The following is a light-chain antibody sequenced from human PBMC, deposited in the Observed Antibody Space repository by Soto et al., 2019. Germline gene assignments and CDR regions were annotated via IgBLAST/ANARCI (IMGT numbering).Light chain of an antibody. CDR1: QNVNIW. J-gene: IGKJ4*01. V-gene: IGKV1-5*03. Sequence: DVQMTQSPSTLSASVGDRVTITCRASQNVNIWLAWYQQKPGRAPNLLIHKASTLETGVPSRFSGSGSGTEFTLSISSLQPDDFGIYYCHQYDSAPLTFGGGTKVEIK. CDR3: HQYDSAPLT. CDR2: KAS.